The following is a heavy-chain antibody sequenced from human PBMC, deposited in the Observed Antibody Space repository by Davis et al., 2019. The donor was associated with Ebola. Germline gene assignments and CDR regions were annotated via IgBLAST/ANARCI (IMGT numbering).Heavy chain of an antibody. CDR2: ISGSGGTT. Sequence: GGSLRLSCTDSVITFSSYAMTWVRQAPGKGLEWVSAISGSGGTTYYAGSVKGRFTISRDNSKNTLYLQMNSLRAEDTAVYYCAKDPRGAVAGTCYFDYWGQGTLVTVSS. D-gene: IGHD6-19*01. J-gene: IGHJ4*02. CDR3: AKDPRGAVAGTCYFDY. CDR1: VITFSSYA. V-gene: IGHV3-23*01.